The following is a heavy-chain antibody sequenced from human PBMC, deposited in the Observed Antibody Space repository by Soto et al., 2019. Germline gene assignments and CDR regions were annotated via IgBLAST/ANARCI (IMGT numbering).Heavy chain of an antibody. J-gene: IGHJ4*02. CDR1: GFTFSSYW. D-gene: IGHD3-10*01. CDR3: ARARITTVRGVIINFDY. V-gene: IGHV3-7*03. CDR2: INQDGSEK. Sequence: EVQLVESGGGLVQPGGSLRLSCAASGFTFSSYWMSWVRQAPGKGLEWVANINQDGSEKYYVDSVKGRFTISRDNAKNSLYLQKNSLRAEDTAVYYCARARITTVRGVIINFDYWGQGTLVTVSS.